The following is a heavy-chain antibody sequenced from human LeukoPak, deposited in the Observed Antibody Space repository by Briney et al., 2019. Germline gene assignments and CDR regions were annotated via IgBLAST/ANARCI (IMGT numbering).Heavy chain of an antibody. Sequence: GGSLRLSCVASGFTYRTYWMDWVRQAPGEGLEWVANINQDGSEKYHVDSVKGRFTISRDNAEKSLYLQMNSLRAEDTAVYYCARDRGGSYSAIDYWGQGTLVTVSS. CDR2: INQDGSEK. V-gene: IGHV3-7*01. J-gene: IGHJ4*02. D-gene: IGHD2-15*01. CDR3: ARDRGGSYSAIDY. CDR1: GFTYRTYW.